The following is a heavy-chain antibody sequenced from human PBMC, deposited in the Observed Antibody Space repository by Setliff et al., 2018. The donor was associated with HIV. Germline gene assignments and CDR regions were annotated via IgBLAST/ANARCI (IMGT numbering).Heavy chain of an antibody. CDR2: HNTKWGT. CDR3: ARSGCHGKSCYSGSVIVY. CDR1: GDSMSSATYY. J-gene: IGHJ4*02. D-gene: IGHD3-3*01. V-gene: IGHV4-61*09. Sequence: SETLSLTCSVSGDSMSSATYYWTWIRQPAGKGLDWIGHHNTKWGTNYNPSFKSRASISVDKSKNRFSLQLSGMTAADTGVYYCARSGCHGKSCYSGSVIVYWGQGTLVTVS.